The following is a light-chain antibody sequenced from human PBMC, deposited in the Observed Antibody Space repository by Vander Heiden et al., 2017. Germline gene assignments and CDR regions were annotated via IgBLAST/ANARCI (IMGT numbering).Light chain of an antibody. J-gene: IGLJ2*01. Sequence: SALTQPASVSRSPGPSLTISCTGTSSDVGSYNLVSWYQQHPGKAPKLMIYEVSKRPSGVSNRFSGSKSGNTASLTISGLQAEDEADYYCCSYAGSSTHVVFGGGTKLTVL. CDR2: EVS. V-gene: IGLV2-23*02. CDR1: SSDVGSYNL. CDR3: CSYAGSSTHVV.